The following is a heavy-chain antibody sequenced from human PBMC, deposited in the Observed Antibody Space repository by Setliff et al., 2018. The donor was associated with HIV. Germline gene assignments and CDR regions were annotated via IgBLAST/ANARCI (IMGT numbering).Heavy chain of an antibody. V-gene: IGHV1-3*01. CDR3: ASARIPTGGTSTSLDF. Sequence: GASVKVSCKASGYTFTSYAMHWVRQAPGQRLEWMGWINAGNGNTKYSQKFQGRVTMTTDTSTTTAYMELKSLRSDDTAVYYCASARIPTGGTSTSLDFWGQGTLVTVSS. CDR2: INAGNGNT. D-gene: IGHD1-1*01. J-gene: IGHJ4*02. CDR1: GYTFTSYA.